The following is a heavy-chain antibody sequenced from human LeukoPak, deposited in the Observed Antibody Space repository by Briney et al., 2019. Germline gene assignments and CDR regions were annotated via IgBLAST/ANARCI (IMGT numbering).Heavy chain of an antibody. CDR1: GFTFSSYA. J-gene: IGHJ6*03. CDR3: AKDAYCSSTSCYSVFYYYMDV. D-gene: IGHD2-2*02. V-gene: IGHV3-23*01. CDR2: ISGSGGST. Sequence: PGGSLRLSCAASGFTFSSYAMSWVRQAPGKGLEWVSAISGSGGSTYYADSVKGRFTISRDNSKNTLYLQMNSLRAEDTAVYHCAKDAYCSSTSCYSVFYYYMDVWGRGTTVTVSS.